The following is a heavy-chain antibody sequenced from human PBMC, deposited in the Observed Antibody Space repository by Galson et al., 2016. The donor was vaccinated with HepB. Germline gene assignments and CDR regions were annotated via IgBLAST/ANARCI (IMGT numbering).Heavy chain of an antibody. J-gene: IGHJ3*02. CDR2: INAGNGNT. CDR3: ARASYYDSSGRDVFDI. Sequence: SVKVSCKASGYTFTNYAMHWVRQAPGQRLEWMGWINAGNGNTKYSQKFQGRVTITRDTSASTAYMELSSPRSEDTAVLYCARASYYDSSGRDVFDIWGQGTMVTVSS. CDR1: GYTFTNYA. V-gene: IGHV1-3*01. D-gene: IGHD3-22*01.